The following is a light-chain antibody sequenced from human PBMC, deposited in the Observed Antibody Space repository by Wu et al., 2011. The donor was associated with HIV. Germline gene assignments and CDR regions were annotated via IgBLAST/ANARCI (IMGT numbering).Light chain of an antibody. CDR3: QQYGGSSPT. CDR2: ATS. CDR1: QSITSNY. V-gene: IGKV3-20*01. Sequence: DILLTQSPGTLSLSPGERATLSCRASQSITSNYLAWYQQKPGQAPRLLVYATSNRATGIPDRISGSGSGTEFTLTITGVETDDLHYNHCQQYGGSSPTFGQGTRLDIK. J-gene: IGKJ5*01.